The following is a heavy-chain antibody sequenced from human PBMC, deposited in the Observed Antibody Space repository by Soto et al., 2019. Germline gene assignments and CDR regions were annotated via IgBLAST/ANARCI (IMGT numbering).Heavy chain of an antibody. V-gene: IGHV4-59*01. J-gene: IGHJ6*02. CDR1: GGSISSYY. D-gene: IGHD6-19*01. Sequence: PSETLSLTCTVSGGSISSYYWSWIRQPPGKGLEWIGYIYYSGSTNYNPSLKSRVTISVDTSKNQFSLKLSSVTAADTAVYYCARDLEVAVTSYYYGMDVWGQGTTVTVSS. CDR2: IYYSGST. CDR3: ARDLEVAVTSYYYGMDV.